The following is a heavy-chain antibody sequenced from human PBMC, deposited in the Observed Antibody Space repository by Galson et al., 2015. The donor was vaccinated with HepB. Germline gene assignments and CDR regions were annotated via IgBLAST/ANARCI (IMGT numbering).Heavy chain of an antibody. CDR1: GFTFSSYA. Sequence: SLRLSCAASGFTFSSYAMHWVRQAPGKGLEYVSAISSNGGSTYYADSVKGRFTISRDNSKNTLYLQMSSLRAEDTAVYYCANGYCSSTSCHYAWFDYWGQGTLVTVSS. V-gene: IGHV3-64D*06. CDR3: ANGYCSSTSCHYAWFDY. D-gene: IGHD2-2*01. J-gene: IGHJ4*02. CDR2: ISSNGGST.